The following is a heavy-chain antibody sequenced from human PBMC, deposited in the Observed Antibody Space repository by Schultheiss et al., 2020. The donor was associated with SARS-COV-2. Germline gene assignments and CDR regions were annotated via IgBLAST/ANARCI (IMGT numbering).Heavy chain of an antibody. CDR1: GYSISSGYY. Sequence: GSLRLSCAVSGYSISSGYYWGWIRQPPGKGLEWIGSIYNSEPTYYNPSLKSRVTISVDTSKNQFSLKLISVTAADTAVYYCARDEGDLGYWGQGTLVTVSS. J-gene: IGHJ4*02. V-gene: IGHV4-38-2*02. CDR2: IYNSEPT. CDR3: ARDEGDLGY.